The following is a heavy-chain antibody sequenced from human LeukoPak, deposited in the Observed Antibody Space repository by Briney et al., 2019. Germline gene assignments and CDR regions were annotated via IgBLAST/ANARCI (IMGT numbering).Heavy chain of an antibody. J-gene: IGHJ4*02. CDR2: IYYSGTT. CDR3: ARLISSTGNFDY. CDR1: GGSISSSAYY. Sequence: SETLSLTCTVSGGSISSSAYYWGWIRQPPGKGLGWIGSIYYSGTTYYNPSLKSRVTISVDTSKNHFSLKLSSVTAADTAVYYCARLISSTGNFDYWGQGTLVTVSS. V-gene: IGHV4-39*02. D-gene: IGHD1-14*01.